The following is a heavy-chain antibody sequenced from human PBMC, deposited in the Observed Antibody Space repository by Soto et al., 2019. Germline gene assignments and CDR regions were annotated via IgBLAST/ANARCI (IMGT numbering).Heavy chain of an antibody. Sequence: QVQLQESGPGVVKPSETLSLTCAVSGGSITSDNWWSWVRQPPDMGLEWIGEIFHIGAPHSKPSLESRVTISMDTSKNPFSLRLNSVTVEDTAVYFCVSVVGYGGKSPIWGRWTMVSVSS. J-gene: IGHJ3*02. CDR3: VSVVGYGGKSPI. V-gene: IGHV4-4*02. CDR1: GGSITSDNW. D-gene: IGHD1-26*01. CDR2: IFHIGAP.